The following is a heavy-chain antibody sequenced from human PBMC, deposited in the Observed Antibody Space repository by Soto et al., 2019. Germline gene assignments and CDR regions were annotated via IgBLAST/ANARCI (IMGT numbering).Heavy chain of an antibody. CDR1: GGSISSSSYY. V-gene: IGHV4-39*01. J-gene: IGHJ6*02. Sequence: QLQLQESGPGLVKPSETLSLTCTVSGGSISSSSYYWGWIRQPPGKGLEWIGSIYYSGSTYYNPSLKRRVTISVDTSKNQFSLKLSSVTAADTAVYYCARHDGSSIYYYYGMDVWGQGTTVTVSS. D-gene: IGHD2-21*01. CDR2: IYYSGST. CDR3: ARHDGSSIYYYYGMDV.